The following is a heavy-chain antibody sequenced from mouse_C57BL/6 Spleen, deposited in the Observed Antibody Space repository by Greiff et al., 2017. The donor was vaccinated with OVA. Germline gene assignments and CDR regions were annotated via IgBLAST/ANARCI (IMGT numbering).Heavy chain of an antibody. CDR3: ARMDSNYVRNAMDY. J-gene: IGHJ4*01. CDR2: ISSGSSTI. V-gene: IGHV5-17*01. Sequence: DVKLVESGGGLVKPGGSLKLSCAASGFTFSDYGMHWVRQAPEKGLEWVAYISSGSSTIYYADTVKGRFTISRDNAKNTLFLQMTSLRSEDTAMYYCARMDSNYVRNAMDYWGQGTSVTVSS. D-gene: IGHD2-5*01. CDR1: GFTFSDYG.